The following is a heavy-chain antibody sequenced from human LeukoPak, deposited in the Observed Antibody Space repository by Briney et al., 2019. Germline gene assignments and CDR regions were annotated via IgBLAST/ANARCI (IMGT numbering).Heavy chain of an antibody. CDR1: GGSVSSGSYY. CDR3: ARDILRNDGYNYDS. J-gene: IGHJ5*01. Sequence: PSETLSLTCTVSGGSVSSGSYYWNWIRQPPGKGLEYIGYVSDSGSTNYNPSLKSRVTISVGTSKNQFSLKLTSVTAADTAVYYCARDILRNDGYNYDSWGQGTLVTVSS. V-gene: IGHV4-61*01. D-gene: IGHD5-24*01. CDR2: VSDSGST.